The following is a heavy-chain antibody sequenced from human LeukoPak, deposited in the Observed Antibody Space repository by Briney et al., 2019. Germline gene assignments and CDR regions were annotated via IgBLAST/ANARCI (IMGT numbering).Heavy chain of an antibody. CDR1: GGSSPSSSYN. V-gene: IGHV4-39*07. D-gene: IGHD3-10*01. CDR2: IYYSGST. Sequence: SETLSLTCTVSGGSSPSSSYNWAWIRQPPGKGLEWIGSIYYSGSTNYNPSLKSRVTISVDTSKNQFSLKLGSVTAADTAVYYCARGRGVRGVINYYYYYMDVWGKGTTVTVSS. CDR3: ARGRGVRGVINYYYYYMDV. J-gene: IGHJ6*03.